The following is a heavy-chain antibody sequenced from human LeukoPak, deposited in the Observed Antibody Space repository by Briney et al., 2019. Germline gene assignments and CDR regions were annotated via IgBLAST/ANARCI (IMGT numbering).Heavy chain of an antibody. Sequence: SETLSLTCTVSGGSISSYYWSWIRQPPGKGLEWIGYIYYSGSTNYNPSLKSRVTISVDTSKNQFSLKVTSVTAADTAVYYCARQWGYSYGYLDYWGQGSLVTVSS. J-gene: IGHJ4*02. CDR2: IYYSGST. D-gene: IGHD5-18*01. CDR3: ARQWGYSYGYLDY. V-gene: IGHV4-59*08. CDR1: GGSISSYY.